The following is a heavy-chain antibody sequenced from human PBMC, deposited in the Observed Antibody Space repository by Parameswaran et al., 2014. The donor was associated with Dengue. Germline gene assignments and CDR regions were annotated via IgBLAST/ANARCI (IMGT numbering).Heavy chain of an antibody. V-gene: IGHV1-46*01. CDR3: ARVDINSLYGFEI. J-gene: IGHJ3*02. CDR2: IKPSGGST. Sequence: WVRQAPGQGLEWMGMIKPSGGSTTYAQRFRGRVTMTRDSSTSTVYMELSSLRSEDTAVYYCARVDINSLYGFEIWGQGTMVTVSS. D-gene: IGHD4-23*01.